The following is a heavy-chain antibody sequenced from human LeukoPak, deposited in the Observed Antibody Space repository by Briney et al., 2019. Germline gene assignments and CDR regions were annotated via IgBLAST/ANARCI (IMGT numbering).Heavy chain of an antibody. CDR2: VNPGSGNT. V-gene: IGHV1-8*01. CDR3: AREIRRYFDY. Sequence: ASVKVSCKASGYSYSRHDINWLRQASGQGLEWMGWVNPGSGNTGYAQKFQGRVTMTTNTSITTAYMELSSLRSEDTAVYYCAREIRRYFDYWGQGTLVTVSS. CDR1: GYSYSRHD. J-gene: IGHJ4*02.